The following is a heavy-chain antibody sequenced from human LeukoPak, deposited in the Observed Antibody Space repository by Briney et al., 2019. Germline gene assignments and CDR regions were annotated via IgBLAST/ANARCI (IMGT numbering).Heavy chain of an antibody. J-gene: IGHJ4*02. CDR1: GFTFSSYG. CDR3: AKSTAPCSRGSCYSALES. D-gene: IGHD2-15*01. Sequence: QAGGSLRLSCAASGFTFSSYGMHWVRQAPGKGLEWVAVIWYDGSNKYYADSVKGRFTISRDNSENTLYLQMNSLRVEDTAIYYCAKSTAPCSRGSCYSALESWGQGTLVTVSS. CDR2: IWYDGSNK. V-gene: IGHV3-33*06.